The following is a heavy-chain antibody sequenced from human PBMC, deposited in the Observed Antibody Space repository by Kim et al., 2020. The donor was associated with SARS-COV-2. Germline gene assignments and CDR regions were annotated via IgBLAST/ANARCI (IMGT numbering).Heavy chain of an antibody. V-gene: IGHV3-21*01. J-gene: IGHJ5*02. CDR2: ISSSSSYI. CDR1: GFTFSSYS. Sequence: GGSLRLSCAASGFTFSSYSMNWVRQAPGKGLEWVSSISSSSSYIYYADSVKGRFTISRDNAKNSLYLQMNSLRAEDTAVYYCARDHSYFDWLLYETGNRWFDPWGQGTLVTVSS. D-gene: IGHD3-9*01. CDR3: ARDHSYFDWLLYETGNRWFDP.